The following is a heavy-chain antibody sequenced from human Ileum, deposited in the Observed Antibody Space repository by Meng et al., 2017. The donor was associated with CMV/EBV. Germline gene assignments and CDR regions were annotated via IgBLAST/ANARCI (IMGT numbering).Heavy chain of an antibody. Sequence: ASVKVSCKASGYTFTSYYMHWVRQAPGQGLEWMGIINPSGGSTSYAQKFQGRVTMTRDTSTSTVYMELSSLRSEDTAVYYCARDQEGDSSGYYYYPLDYWGQGTLVTVSS. CDR1: GYTFTSYY. CDR3: ARDQEGDSSGYYYYPLDY. D-gene: IGHD3-22*01. CDR2: INPSGGST. V-gene: IGHV1-46*01. J-gene: IGHJ4*02.